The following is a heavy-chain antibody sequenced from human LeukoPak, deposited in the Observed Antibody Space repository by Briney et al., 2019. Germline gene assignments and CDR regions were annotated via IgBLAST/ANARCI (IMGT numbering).Heavy chain of an antibody. CDR1: GGSISSSSYY. CDR2: ISYSGST. Sequence: SETLSLTCTVSGGSISSSSYYWGWIRQPPGKGLEWIGSISYSGSTYYNPSLRGRVTISGETSKNQFSLKLSSVTAADTAVYYCAREGIFSRLLHYYYYYYMDVWGKGTTVTVSS. CDR3: AREGIFSRLLHYYYYYYMDV. D-gene: IGHD2-15*01. J-gene: IGHJ6*03. V-gene: IGHV4-39*02.